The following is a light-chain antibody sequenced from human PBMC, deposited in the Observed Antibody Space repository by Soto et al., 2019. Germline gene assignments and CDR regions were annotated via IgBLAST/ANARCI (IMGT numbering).Light chain of an antibody. CDR1: SSDVGSYNL. CDR2: EGS. J-gene: IGLJ1*01. Sequence: QSDLTQPASVSGSPGQSITISCTGTSSDVGSYNLVSWYQQHPGKAPKLMIYEGSKRPSGVSNRFSGSKSGNTASLTISGLQAEDEADYYCCSYAGSSTLDVFGTGTKVTVL. CDR3: CSYAGSSTLDV. V-gene: IGLV2-23*01.